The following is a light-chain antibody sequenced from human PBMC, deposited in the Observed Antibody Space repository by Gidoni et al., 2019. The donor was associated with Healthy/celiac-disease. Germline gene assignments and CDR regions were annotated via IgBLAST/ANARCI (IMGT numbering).Light chain of an antibody. Sequence: NFMLTQPHSVSESPGKTVTISCTGSSGSIASNYVQWYQQRPGSAPTTVIYEDNQRPSGVPDRFSGSIDSSSNSASLTISGLKTEDEADYYCQSYDSSNWVCGGGTKLTVL. CDR1: SGSIASNY. J-gene: IGLJ3*02. V-gene: IGLV6-57*02. CDR2: EDN. CDR3: QSYDSSNWV.